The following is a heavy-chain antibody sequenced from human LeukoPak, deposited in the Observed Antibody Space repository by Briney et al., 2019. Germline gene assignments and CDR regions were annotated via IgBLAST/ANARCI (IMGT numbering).Heavy chain of an antibody. CDR3: ASVSKFRGVIPPYYYGMDV. D-gene: IGHD3-10*01. J-gene: IGHJ6*04. CDR1: GGTFSGYA. V-gene: IGHV1-69*13. CDR2: IIPIFGTA. Sequence: GASVKVSCKASGGTFSGYAISWVRQAPGQGLEWMGGIIPIFGTANYAQKFQGRVTITADESTSTAYMELSSLRSEDTAVYYCASVSKFRGVIPPYYYGMDVWGKGTTVTVSS.